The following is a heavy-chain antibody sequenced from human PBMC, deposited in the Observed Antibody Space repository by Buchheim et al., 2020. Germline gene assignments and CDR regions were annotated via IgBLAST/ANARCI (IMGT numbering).Heavy chain of an antibody. Sequence: EVQLVESGGGLVQPGGSLRLSCAASGFTFSSYEMNWVRQAPGKGLEWVSYISSSGSTIYYADSVKGRFTISTDNAKNSLHLQMNSLRADDTAVYYCARLRLKWWYTGGDYWGQGTL. J-gene: IGHJ4*02. CDR2: ISSSGSTI. D-gene: IGHD2-15*01. V-gene: IGHV3-48*03. CDR3: ARLRLKWWYTGGDY. CDR1: GFTFSSYE.